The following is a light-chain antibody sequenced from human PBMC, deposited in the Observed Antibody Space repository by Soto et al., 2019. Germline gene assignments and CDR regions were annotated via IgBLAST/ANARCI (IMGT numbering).Light chain of an antibody. Sequence: SYELTQPPSVSVAPGKTARITCGGNNIGSKSVHWYQQKPGRAPVLVINYDSDRPSGIPGRFSGSNSGNTATLTISRFEAGDEADYYCQVWDSSSDHAVFGGGTQLTVL. V-gene: IGLV3-21*04. J-gene: IGLJ7*01. CDR3: QVWDSSSDHAV. CDR1: NIGSKS. CDR2: YDS.